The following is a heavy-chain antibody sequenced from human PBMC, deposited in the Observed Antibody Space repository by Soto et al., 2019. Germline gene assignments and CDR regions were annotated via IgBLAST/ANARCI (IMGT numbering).Heavy chain of an antibody. V-gene: IGHV3-23*01. J-gene: IGHJ6*03. CDR1: GFTFSSYA. CDR3: AKDRDCTNGVCFYMDV. Sequence: GGSLRLSCAASGFTFSSYAMSWVRQAPGKGLEWVSAISGSGGSTYYADSVKGRFTISRDNSKNTLYLQMNSLRAEDTAVYYCAKDRDCTNGVCFYMDVWGKGTTVTVSS. CDR2: ISGSGGST. D-gene: IGHD2-8*01.